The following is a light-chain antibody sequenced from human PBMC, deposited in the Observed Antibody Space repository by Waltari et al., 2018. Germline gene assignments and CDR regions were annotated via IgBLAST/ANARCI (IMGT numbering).Light chain of an antibody. CDR3: LQYNSYPWT. V-gene: IGKV1-5*03. J-gene: IGKJ1*01. Sequence: DIQVTRSPSTLSASVGDRVTITCRASQSLVVWLAWYQQKPGKAPRLLIYKASYLESGVPSRFSGSASGTAFTLTISSLQADDFATYYCLQYNSYPWTFGQGTTVEIK. CDR2: KAS. CDR1: QSLVVW.